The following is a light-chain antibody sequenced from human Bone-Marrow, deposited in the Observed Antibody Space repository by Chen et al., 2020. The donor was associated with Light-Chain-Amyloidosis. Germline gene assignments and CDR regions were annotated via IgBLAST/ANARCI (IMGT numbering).Light chain of an antibody. V-gene: IGLV6-57*01. J-gene: IGLJ3*02. Sequence: NFMPTQPHSVSESPGKTVIISCTRSSGSIATNYVQWYQQRPGSSPTTVIYEDDQSPFGVPDRFSGSFDRSSNSASLTISGLKTEDEADYYCQSYQGSSQGVFGGGTKLTVL. CDR1: SGSIATNY. CDR2: EDD. CDR3: QSYQGSSQGV.